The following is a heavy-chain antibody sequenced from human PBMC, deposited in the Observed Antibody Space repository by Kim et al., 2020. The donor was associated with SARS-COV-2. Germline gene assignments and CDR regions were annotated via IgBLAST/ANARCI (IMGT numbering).Heavy chain of an antibody. V-gene: IGHV3-13*04. CDR1: GFTFSGHD. J-gene: IGHJ3*02. Sequence: GGSLRLSCAASGFTFSGHDMHWVRQATGKGLEWVSAVDTDGGTYYADSVKDRFIISSDNARTSIYLQMNNLGPGDTAVYYCVTEGPSHSSISHFGVLDIWGRGTLVTVSS. CDR2: VDTDGGT. CDR3: VTEGPSHSSISHFGVLDI. D-gene: IGHD2-8*01.